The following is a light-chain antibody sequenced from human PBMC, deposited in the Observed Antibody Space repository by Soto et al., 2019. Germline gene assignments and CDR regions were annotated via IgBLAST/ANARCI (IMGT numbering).Light chain of an antibody. Sequence: QSVLIQPPSTSGTPGQTVTISCSGSSSNIGNNYVYWYQRLPGAAPKLLIYGNSERPSGVPGRFSGSKSGTSASLAISGLRSEDEADYYCATWDDSLSGVLFGGGTQLTVL. CDR2: GNS. V-gene: IGLV1-47*02. CDR3: ATWDDSLSGVL. J-gene: IGLJ3*02. CDR1: SSNIGNNY.